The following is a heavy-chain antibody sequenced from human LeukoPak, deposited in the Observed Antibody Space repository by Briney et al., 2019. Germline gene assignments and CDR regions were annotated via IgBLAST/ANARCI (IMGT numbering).Heavy chain of an antibody. CDR2: IYYTGST. CDR1: GGSITNYY. D-gene: IGHD1-26*01. V-gene: IGHV4-59*12. Sequence: SETLSLTCTVSGGSITNYYWSWIRQPPGKGLEWIAYIYYTGSTNYNPSLKSRLTVSLDMSKNHFSLKLTSVTAADTAVYYCARVGRSGSYPDYYYYGMDVWGQGTTVTVSS. CDR3: ARVGRSGSYPDYYYYGMDV. J-gene: IGHJ6*02.